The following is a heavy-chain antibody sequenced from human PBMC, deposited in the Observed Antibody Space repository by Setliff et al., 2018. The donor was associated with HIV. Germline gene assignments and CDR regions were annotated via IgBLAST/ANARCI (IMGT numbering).Heavy chain of an antibody. J-gene: IGHJ6*04. Sequence: GSLRLSCAASGFTFSSYWMHWVRQAPGKGLVWVSRINSDGSSTSYADSVKGRFTISRDNAKNTLYLQMNSLRAEDTAVYYCARRVGKYYYGSGSYFLDVWGKGTTVTVSS. CDR1: GFTFSSYW. CDR3: ARRVGKYYYGSGSYFLDV. D-gene: IGHD3-10*01. V-gene: IGHV3-74*01. CDR2: INSDGSST.